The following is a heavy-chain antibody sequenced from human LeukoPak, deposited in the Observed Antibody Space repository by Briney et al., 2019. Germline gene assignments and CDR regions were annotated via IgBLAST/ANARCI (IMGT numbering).Heavy chain of an antibody. Sequence: SETLSLTCTVSGGSISSGGYYWSWIRQPPGKGLECIGYIYNSGSTNYSPSLKSRVTISVDTSKNQFSLKLSSVTAADTAVYYCARGYDQMGAMWYWGQGTLVTVSS. CDR3: ARGYDQMGAMWY. J-gene: IGHJ4*02. CDR1: GGSISSGGYY. CDR2: IYNSGST. D-gene: IGHD1-26*01. V-gene: IGHV4-61*08.